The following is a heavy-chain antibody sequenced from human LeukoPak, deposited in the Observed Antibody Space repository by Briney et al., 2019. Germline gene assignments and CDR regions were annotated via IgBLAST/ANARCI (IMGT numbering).Heavy chain of an antibody. CDR2: IYTNGDT. CDR1: GGSLSGYY. D-gene: IGHD6-13*01. J-gene: IGHJ4*02. CDR3: ARAAGAAGGQYFDY. V-gene: IGHV4-4*07. Sequence: SETLSLTCTVSGGSLSGYYWSWIRQPAGQGLEWIGRIYTNGDTKFNPSLKSRVTMSVDTSKNQLSLKLRPVTAADTAVYYCARAAGAAGGQYFDYWGQGTLATVSS.